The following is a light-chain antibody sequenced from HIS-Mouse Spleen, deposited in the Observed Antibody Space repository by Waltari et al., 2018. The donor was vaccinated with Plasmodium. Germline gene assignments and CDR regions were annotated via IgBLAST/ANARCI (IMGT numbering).Light chain of an antibody. CDR2: KAS. J-gene: IGKJ1*01. CDR3: QQYNSYSWT. Sequence: DIQMTQSPSTLSASVGDRVTITCRASQSISSRLAWHQQKPGKAPKLLIYKASSLESGVPSRFSGSGSGTEFTLTISSLQPDDFATYYCQQYNSYSWTFGQGTKVEIK. V-gene: IGKV1-5*03. CDR1: QSISSR.